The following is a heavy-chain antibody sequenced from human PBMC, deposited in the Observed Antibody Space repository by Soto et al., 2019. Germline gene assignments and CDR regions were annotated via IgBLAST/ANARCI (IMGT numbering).Heavy chain of an antibody. J-gene: IGHJ4*02. CDR1: GYTFTSSY. CDR3: ARGDPTSSGYFNY. V-gene: IGHV1-46*01. Sequence: GASVKVSCKASGYTFTSSYMHWVRQAPGHGLEWMGIINPHGGSTGYAQKFKGRVTMTRDTSTGTFYMELSTLRYEDTAVYYCARGDPTSSGYFNYWGQGTLVTVSS. D-gene: IGHD2-2*01. CDR2: INPHGGST.